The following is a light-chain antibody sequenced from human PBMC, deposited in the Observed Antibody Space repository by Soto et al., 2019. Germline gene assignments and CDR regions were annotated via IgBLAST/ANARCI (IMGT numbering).Light chain of an antibody. J-gene: IGKJ1*01. CDR2: KAS. V-gene: IGKV1-5*03. Sequence: DIQMTQSPSTLSASVGGRVTITCRASQSISSWLAWYQQKPGKAPKLLIYKASSLESGVPSRFSGSGSGTEFTLTICSLQPDDFATYYCQQYNSYPVAFGQGTKVEIK. CDR1: QSISSW. CDR3: QQYNSYPVA.